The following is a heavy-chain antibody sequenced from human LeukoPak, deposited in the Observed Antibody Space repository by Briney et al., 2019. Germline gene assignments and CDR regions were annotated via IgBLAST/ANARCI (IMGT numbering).Heavy chain of an antibody. D-gene: IGHD6-19*01. J-gene: IGHJ4*02. V-gene: IGHV3-7*03. Sequence: GGSLTLSCAASGFTFSYHWMTWVRQAPGKGLEWVANIKNDGAVKNYVDSVKGRFTISRDNSKNTLYLQMNSLRAEDTAVYYCAKDSSGWWAGYWGQGTLVTVSS. CDR3: AKDSSGWWAGY. CDR1: GFTFSYHW. CDR2: IKNDGAVK.